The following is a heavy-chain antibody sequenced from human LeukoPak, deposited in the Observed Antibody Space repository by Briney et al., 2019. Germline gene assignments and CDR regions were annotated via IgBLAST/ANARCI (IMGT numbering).Heavy chain of an antibody. CDR2: ISSSSSYI. V-gene: IGHV3-21*01. Sequence: PGGSLRLSCAASGFTFSSYSMNWVRQAPGKGLEWVSSISSSSSYIYYADSVMGRFTISRDNAKNSLYLQMNSLRAEDTAVYYCARDTSSSKPFDYWGQGTLVTVSS. CDR3: ARDTSSSKPFDY. J-gene: IGHJ4*02. CDR1: GFTFSSYS. D-gene: IGHD6-13*01.